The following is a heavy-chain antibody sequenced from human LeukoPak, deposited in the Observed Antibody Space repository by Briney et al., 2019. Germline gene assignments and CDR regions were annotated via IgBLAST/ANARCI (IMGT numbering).Heavy chain of an antibody. V-gene: IGHV3-7*01. J-gene: IGHJ4*02. Sequence: GGSLRLSCAASGFTFSSYWMNWVRQAPGKGLEWVANIKQDGSEKYYVDSVKGRFTISRDNAKNSLYLQMNSLRAEDTAVYYCARGDSTSWYYVPTLDYWGQGTLVTVSS. CDR3: ARGDSTSWYYVPTLDY. D-gene: IGHD6-13*01. CDR1: GFTFSSYW. CDR2: IKQDGSEK.